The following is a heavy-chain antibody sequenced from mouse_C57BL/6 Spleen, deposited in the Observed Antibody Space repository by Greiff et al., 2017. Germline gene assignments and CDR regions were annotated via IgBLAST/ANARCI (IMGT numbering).Heavy chain of an antibody. J-gene: IGHJ2*01. D-gene: IGHD3-2*02. V-gene: IGHV1-55*01. CDR3: AISEAYYFDY. Sequence: QVQLQQSGAELVQPGASVKMSCKASGYTFTSYWITWVQQRPGQGLEWIGDIYPGGGSTNYTDKFTSKATLTVDTYSSTAYMQLSRQTSEDSAVYYSAISEAYYFDYWGQGTTLTVSS. CDR1: GYTFTSYW. CDR2: IYPGGGST.